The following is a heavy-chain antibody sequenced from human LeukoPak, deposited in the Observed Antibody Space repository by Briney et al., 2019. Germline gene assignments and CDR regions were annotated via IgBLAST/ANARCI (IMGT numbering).Heavy chain of an antibody. Sequence: GASVKVSCKASGYTFTGYYMHWVRQAPGQGLEWMGWINPNSGGTNYAQKFQGRVTVTRDTSISTAYMELSRLRSDDTAVYYCARDPPAAITYYGMDVWGQGTTVTVSS. CDR3: ARDPPAAITYYGMDV. CDR1: GYTFTGYY. J-gene: IGHJ6*02. D-gene: IGHD2-2*01. V-gene: IGHV1-2*02. CDR2: INPNSGGT.